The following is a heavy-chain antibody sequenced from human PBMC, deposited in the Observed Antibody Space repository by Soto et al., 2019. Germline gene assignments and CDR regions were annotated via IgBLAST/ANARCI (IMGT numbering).Heavy chain of an antibody. D-gene: IGHD4-17*01. J-gene: IGHJ5*02. V-gene: IGHV4-39*01. CDR3: ARQPRAAATVTSVINWFDP. Sequence: QLQLQESGPGLVKPSETLSLTCTVSGGSISSSSSYWGWIRQPPGKGLEWIGYIYYSGSTNYNPSLKSRVTISVDTSKNQFSLKLNSVTAADTAVYYCARQPRAAATVTSVINWFDPWCQGALVTVSS. CDR2: IYYSGST. CDR1: GGSISSSSSY.